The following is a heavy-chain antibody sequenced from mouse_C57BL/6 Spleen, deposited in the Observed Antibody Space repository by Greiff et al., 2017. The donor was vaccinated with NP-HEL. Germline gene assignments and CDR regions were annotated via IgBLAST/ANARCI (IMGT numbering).Heavy chain of an antibody. Sequence: EVQLVESGGGLVKPGGSLKLSCAASGFTFSSYAMSWVRQTPEKRLEWVATISDGGSYTYYPDNVKGRFTISRDNAKNNLYLQMSHLKSEDTAMYYCARDVYYDYDGSWFAYWGQGTLVTVSA. D-gene: IGHD2-4*01. CDR3: ARDVYYDYDGSWFAY. V-gene: IGHV5-4*01. CDR2: ISDGGSYT. CDR1: GFTFSSYA. J-gene: IGHJ3*01.